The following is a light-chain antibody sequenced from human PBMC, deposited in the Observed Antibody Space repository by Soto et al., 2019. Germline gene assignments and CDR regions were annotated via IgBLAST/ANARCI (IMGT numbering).Light chain of an antibody. CDR2: AAS. Sequence: AIRMTQSPSSLSASTGDRVTITCRASQGISSYLAWYQQKPGKAPKLLIYAASTLQSGVPSRFSGSGSGTDFTLTISCLQSEDFATYYCQQYYSYPSFGQGTKVENK. CDR1: QGISSY. J-gene: IGKJ1*01. CDR3: QQYYSYPS. V-gene: IGKV1-8*01.